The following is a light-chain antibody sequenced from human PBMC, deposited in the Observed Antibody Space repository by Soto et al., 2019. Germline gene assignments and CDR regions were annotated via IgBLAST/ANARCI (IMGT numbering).Light chain of an antibody. V-gene: IGLV1-47*01. J-gene: IGLJ2*01. CDR1: SSNIGSNY. CDR2: RSN. CDR3: AAWDVSLSGVV. Sequence: QSVLTQPPSASGTPGQRVTISCSGSSSNIGSNYVFWYQHLPGTAPKLLIYRSNQRPSGVPDRFSGSKSGTSASLAISGLRSEDETDYYCAAWDVSLSGVVFGGGTKLTVL.